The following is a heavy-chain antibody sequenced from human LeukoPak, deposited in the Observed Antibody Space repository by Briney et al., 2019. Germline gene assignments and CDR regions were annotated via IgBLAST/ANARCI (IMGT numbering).Heavy chain of an antibody. J-gene: IGHJ4*02. CDR3: ATGERGDREYYFDY. D-gene: IGHD1-1*01. CDR2: ISWNSGSI. Sequence: PGRSLRLSCAASGFTFDDYAMHWVRQAPGKGLEWVSGISWNSGSIGYADSVKGRFTISRDNAKNSLYLQMNSLRAEDTALYYCATGERGDREYYFDYWGQGTLVTVSS. V-gene: IGHV3-9*01. CDR1: GFTFDDYA.